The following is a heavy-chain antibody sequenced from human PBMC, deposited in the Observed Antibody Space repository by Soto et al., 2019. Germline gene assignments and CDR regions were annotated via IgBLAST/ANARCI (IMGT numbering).Heavy chain of an antibody. J-gene: IGHJ4*02. CDR2: ISGGGSSK. CDR3: ARAEIPIAADY. CDR1: GFTFSSYA. D-gene: IGHD6-13*01. V-gene: IGHV3-23*01. Sequence: GGSLRLSCAAAGFTFSSYAMSWVRQAPGKGLEWVSAISGGGSSKYYADSVKGRFTISRDNSKNTLYLQMNSLRAEDTAVYYCARAEIPIAADYWGQGTLXTVSS.